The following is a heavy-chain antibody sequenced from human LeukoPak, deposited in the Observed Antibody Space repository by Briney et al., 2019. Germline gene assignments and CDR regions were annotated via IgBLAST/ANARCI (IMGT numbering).Heavy chain of an antibody. CDR2: TYSGGST. CDR1: GFTVSINY. V-gene: IGHV3-66*01. D-gene: IGHD3-10*01. Sequence: PGGSLRLSCAASGFTVSINYMSWVRQAPGKGLEWVSITYSGGSTYYADSVKGRFTISRDDSKNTLYLQMNSLRAEDTAVYYCAKAGYGSGSHNWFDPWGQGTLVTVSS. J-gene: IGHJ5*02. CDR3: AKAGYGSGSHNWFDP.